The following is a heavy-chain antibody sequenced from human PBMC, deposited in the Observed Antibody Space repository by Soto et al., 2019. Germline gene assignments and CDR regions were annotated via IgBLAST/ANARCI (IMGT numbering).Heavy chain of an antibody. Sequence: SVKLSCKASGYTYTSYGRRWVRQAPGQGLEWMGWISAYNGNTNYAQKLQGRVTMTTDTSTSTAYMELRSLRSDDTAVYYCARESPPYGDYGYWGQGTLVTVSS. V-gene: IGHV1-18*01. CDR2: ISAYNGNT. D-gene: IGHD4-17*01. CDR3: ARESPPYGDYGY. CDR1: GYTYTSYG. J-gene: IGHJ4*02.